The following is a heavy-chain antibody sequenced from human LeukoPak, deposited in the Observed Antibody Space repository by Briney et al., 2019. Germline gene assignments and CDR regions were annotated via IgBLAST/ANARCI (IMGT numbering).Heavy chain of an antibody. CDR2: IWYDGSNK. CDR3: ARGQGSSGYYYTFDY. D-gene: IGHD3-22*01. Sequence: SGGSLRLSCAASGFTFSSYGMHWVRQAPGKGLEWVAVIWYDGSNKYYADSVKGRFTISRDNSKNTLYLQMNSLRAGDTAVYYCARGQGSSGYYYTFDYWGQGTLVTVSS. V-gene: IGHV3-33*01. J-gene: IGHJ4*02. CDR1: GFTFSSYG.